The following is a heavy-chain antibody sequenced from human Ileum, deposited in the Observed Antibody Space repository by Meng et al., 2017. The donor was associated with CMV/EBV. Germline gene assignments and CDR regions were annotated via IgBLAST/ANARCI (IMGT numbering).Heavy chain of an antibody. Sequence: QVALQGSGPGLVKTSETLYLTCYVSGGSISNYYWSWIRQTAGKGLEWIAHIYTSGTTNYNHSLKSRVTMSVDTSRNQFSLKLTSVTAADTAVYYCARNYGSGNWNFFHYWGQGTLVTLSS. D-gene: IGHD3-10*01. CDR2: IYTSGTT. CDR1: GGSISNYY. V-gene: IGHV4-4*07. J-gene: IGHJ4*02. CDR3: ARNYGSGNWNFFHY.